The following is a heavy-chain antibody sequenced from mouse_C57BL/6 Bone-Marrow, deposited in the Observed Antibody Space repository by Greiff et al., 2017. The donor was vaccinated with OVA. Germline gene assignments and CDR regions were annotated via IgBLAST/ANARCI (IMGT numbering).Heavy chain of an antibody. CDR2: IYPGSGNT. Sequence: VQLQESGAELVRPGASVKLSCKASGYTFTDYYINWVKQRPGQGLEWIARIYPGSGNTYYNEKFKGKATLTAEKSSSTAYMQLSSLTSEDSAVYFCARRVWYFDVWGTGTTVTVSS. J-gene: IGHJ1*03. CDR3: ARRVWYFDV. CDR1: GYTFTDYY. V-gene: IGHV1-76*01.